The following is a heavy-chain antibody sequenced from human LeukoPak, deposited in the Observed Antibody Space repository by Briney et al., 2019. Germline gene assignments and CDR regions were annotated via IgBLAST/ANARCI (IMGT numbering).Heavy chain of an antibody. CDR3: AREGGSGSYYNGC. CDR2: IYYSGST. Sequence: PSETLSLTCTVSGGSISSGDYYWSWIRQPPGKGLEWIGNIYYSGSTYYNPSLKSRVTISVDTSKNQFSLKLSSVTAADTAVYYCAREGGSGSYYNGCWGQGTLVTVSS. D-gene: IGHD3-10*01. V-gene: IGHV4-30-4*01. J-gene: IGHJ4*02. CDR1: GGSISSGDYY.